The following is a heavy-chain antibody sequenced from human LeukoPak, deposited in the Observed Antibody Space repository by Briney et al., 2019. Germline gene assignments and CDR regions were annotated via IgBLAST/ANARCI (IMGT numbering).Heavy chain of an antibody. Sequence: SVKVSCKASAGTFSSYTISWVRQAPGQGLEWMGRIIPILGIANYAQKFQGRVTITADKSTSTAYMELSSLRSEDTAVYYCARDYGDYSYYFDYWGQGTLVTVSS. V-gene: IGHV1-69*04. CDR2: IIPILGIA. CDR3: ARDYGDYSYYFDY. D-gene: IGHD4-17*01. CDR1: AGTFSSYT. J-gene: IGHJ4*02.